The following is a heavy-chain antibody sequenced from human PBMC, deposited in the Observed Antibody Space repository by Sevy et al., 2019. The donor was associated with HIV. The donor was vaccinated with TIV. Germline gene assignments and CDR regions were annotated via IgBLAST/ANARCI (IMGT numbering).Heavy chain of an antibody. CDR2: ISYDGSNK. D-gene: IGHD1-26*01. V-gene: IGHV3-30*04. CDR1: GFTFSSYA. CDR3: AREPNAHSWSYFVDY. J-gene: IGHJ4*02. Sequence: GGSLRLSCAASGFTFSSYAMHWVRQAPGKGLEWVAVISYDGSNKYYADSVKGRFTISRDNSKNTLYLQMNSLRAEDTAVYYCAREPNAHSWSYFVDYWGQGTLVTVSS.